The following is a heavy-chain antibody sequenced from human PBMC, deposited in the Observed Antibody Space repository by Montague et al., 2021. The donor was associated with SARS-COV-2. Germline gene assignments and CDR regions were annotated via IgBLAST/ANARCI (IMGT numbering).Heavy chain of an antibody. Sequence: LTCTVSGGSISNYYWSWIRQPPGRGLEWIGYIYYSGSTDYSPSLKSRVTISLDTSKNQFSLKVTSVTAADTAVYYCARGGGYYNYGLDVWGPGTTVTVSS. CDR3: ARGGGYYNYGLDV. V-gene: IGHV4-59*01. CDR1: GGSISNYY. J-gene: IGHJ6*02. CDR2: IYYSGST. D-gene: IGHD3-22*01.